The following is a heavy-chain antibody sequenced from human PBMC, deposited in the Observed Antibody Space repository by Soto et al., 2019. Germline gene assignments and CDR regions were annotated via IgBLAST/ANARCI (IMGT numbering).Heavy chain of an antibody. V-gene: IGHV3-7*03. CDR2: IKQDGSEK. D-gene: IGHD4-4*01. J-gene: IGHJ6*02. CDR1: GFTFSSYW. Sequence: EVQLLESGGGLVQPGGSLRLSCAASGFTFSSYWMSWVRQAPGKGLEWVANIKQDGSEKYYVDSVKGRFTISRDNAKNSLYLQMNSLRAEDTAVYYCARDRGDSNPEDYYYGMDVWGQGTTVTVSS. CDR3: ARDRGDSNPEDYYYGMDV.